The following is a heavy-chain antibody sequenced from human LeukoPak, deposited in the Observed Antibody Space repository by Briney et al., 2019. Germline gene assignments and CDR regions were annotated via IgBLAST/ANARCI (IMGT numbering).Heavy chain of an antibody. D-gene: IGHD5-18*01. CDR3: ARGEIQLWLNHGAFDI. J-gene: IGHJ3*02. CDR1: GGAFSSYA. CDR2: IIPIFGTA. V-gene: IGHV1-69*05. Sequence: SVKVSCKASGGAFSSYAISWVRQAPGQGLEWMGRIIPIFGTANYAQKFQGRVTITTDESTSTAYMELSSLRSEDTAVYYCARGEIQLWLNHGAFDIWGQGTMVTVSS.